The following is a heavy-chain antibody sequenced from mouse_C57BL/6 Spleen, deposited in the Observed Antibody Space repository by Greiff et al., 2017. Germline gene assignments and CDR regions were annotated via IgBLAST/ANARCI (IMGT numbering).Heavy chain of an antibody. Sequence: QVQLKQSGAELVKPGASVKISCKASGYAFSSYWMNWVKQRPGKGLEWIGQIYPGDGDTNYNGKFKGKATLTADKSSSTAYMQLSSLTSEDAAVYFCARWEVTPFDYWGQGTTLTVSS. CDR2: IYPGDGDT. J-gene: IGHJ2*01. CDR3: ARWEVTPFDY. CDR1: GYAFSSYW. D-gene: IGHD2-3*01. V-gene: IGHV1-80*01.